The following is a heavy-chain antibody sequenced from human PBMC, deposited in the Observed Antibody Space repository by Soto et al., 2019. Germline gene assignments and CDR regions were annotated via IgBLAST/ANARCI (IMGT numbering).Heavy chain of an antibody. V-gene: IGHV4-34*01. J-gene: IGHJ4*02. D-gene: IGHD3-22*01. Sequence: PSETLSLTCAVYGGSFSAYYWSWIRQPPGKGLEWIGEINHSGGTSYNPSLKSRVTISVDTSKSQFSLKLTSVTAADRAVYYCARGSVDTADSSCCYEFWGQGTPVTVSS. CDR3: ARGSVDTADSSCCYEF. CDR2: INHSGGT. CDR1: GGSFSAYY.